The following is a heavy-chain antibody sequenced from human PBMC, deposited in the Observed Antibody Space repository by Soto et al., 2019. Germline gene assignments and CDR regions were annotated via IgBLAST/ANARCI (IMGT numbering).Heavy chain of an antibody. CDR2: ISHSDHST. D-gene: IGHD6-19*01. V-gene: IGHV3-23*01. J-gene: IGHJ4*02. CDR1: GFPFSRCA. CDR3: AKRGGDSGWGDFDS. Sequence: EVQLLESGGGLVQPGGSLRLSCAASGFPFSRCAMNWVRQAPGKGLEWVSTISHSDHSTYYADSAKGRFTVSRDNSENTLYLQMNSLRAEDTAIYYCAKRGGDSGWGDFDSWGQGTLVTVSS.